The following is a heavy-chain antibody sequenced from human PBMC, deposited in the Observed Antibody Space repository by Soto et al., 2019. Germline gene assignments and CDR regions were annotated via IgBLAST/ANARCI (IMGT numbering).Heavy chain of an antibody. CDR3: AAYDFWSGRRSYQFDY. CDR1: GYTFTSYA. D-gene: IGHD3-3*01. CDR2: INAGNGNT. V-gene: IGHV1-3*01. Sequence: GASVKVSCKXSGYTFTSYAMHWVRQAPGQRLEWMGWINAGNGNTKYSQKFQGRVTITRDTSASTAYMELSSLRSEDTAVYYCAAYDFWSGRRSYQFDYWGQGTLVTVSS. J-gene: IGHJ4*02.